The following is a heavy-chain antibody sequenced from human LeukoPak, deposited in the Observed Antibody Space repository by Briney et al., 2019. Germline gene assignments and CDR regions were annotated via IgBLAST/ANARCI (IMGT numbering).Heavy chain of an antibody. CDR1: GYSISSGYY. D-gene: IGHD1-26*01. J-gene: IGHJ4*02. CDR3: ARDLLH. Sequence: SETLSLTCTVSGYSISSGYYWGWIRQPPGKGLEWIGSIYYSGSTYYNPSLKSRVTISVDTSKNQFSLKLSSVTAADTAVYYCARDLLHWGQGTLVTVSS. CDR2: IYYSGST. V-gene: IGHV4-38-2*02.